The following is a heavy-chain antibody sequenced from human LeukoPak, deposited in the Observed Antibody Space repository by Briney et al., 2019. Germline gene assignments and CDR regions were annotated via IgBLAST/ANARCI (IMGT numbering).Heavy chain of an antibody. CDR2: ISYDGSNK. Sequence: GGSLRLSCATSGFTFSSYGMHWVRQAPGKGLEWVAVISYDGSNKYYADSVKGRFTISRDNSKNTLYLQMNSLRAEDTAVYYCAKDLRGSSSPGFDYWGQGVLVTVSS. D-gene: IGHD6-6*01. CDR3: AKDLRGSSSPGFDY. CDR1: GFTFSSYG. V-gene: IGHV3-30*18. J-gene: IGHJ4*02.